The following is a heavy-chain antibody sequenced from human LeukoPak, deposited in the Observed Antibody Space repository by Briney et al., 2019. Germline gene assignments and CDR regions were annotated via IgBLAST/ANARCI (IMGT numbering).Heavy chain of an antibody. CDR3: TSIAARPSY. J-gene: IGHJ4*02. D-gene: IGHD6-6*01. V-gene: IGHV3-73*01. CDR2: IRSKANSYAT. CDR1: GFTFSGSA. Sequence: GGSLRLSCAASGFTFSGSAMHWVRQASGKGLEWVGRIRSKANSYATAYAASVKGRFTISRDDSKNTAYLQMNSLKTEDTAVYYCTSIAARPSYWGQGTLVTVSS.